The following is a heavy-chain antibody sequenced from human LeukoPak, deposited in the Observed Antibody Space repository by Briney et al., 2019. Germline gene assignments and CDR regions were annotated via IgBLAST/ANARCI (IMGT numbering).Heavy chain of an antibody. CDR3: AKGGGWLYYFDY. J-gene: IGHJ4*02. CDR2: ISDSGGST. CDR1: GFTFSTFA. V-gene: IGHV3-23*01. D-gene: IGHD2-15*01. Sequence: GGSLRLSCAASGFTFSTFAMNWVRQAPGKGLEWVSAISDSGGSTYYADSGKGRFTISRDNSKNTLYLQMNRLRAEDTAVYYCAKGGGWLYYFDYWGQGTLVIFSS.